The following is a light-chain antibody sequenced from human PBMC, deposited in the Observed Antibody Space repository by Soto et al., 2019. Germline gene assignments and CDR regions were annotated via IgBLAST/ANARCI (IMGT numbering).Light chain of an antibody. J-gene: IGKJ1*01. CDR2: AVS. V-gene: IGKV1-39*01. CDR1: QSIKTY. Sequence: DIQMTQSPSSLSASVGDRITITCRASQSIKTYLSWYQQKPWKAPNLLIYAVSTLQNGVPPRFSGSGSGTDFTLTITSLQPEDFASYCCQQCYSTPWTFDQGTKVEVK. CDR3: QQCYSTPWT.